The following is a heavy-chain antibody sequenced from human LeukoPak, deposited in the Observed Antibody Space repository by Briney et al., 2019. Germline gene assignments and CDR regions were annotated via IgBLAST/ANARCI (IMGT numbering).Heavy chain of an antibody. J-gene: IGHJ4*02. CDR1: GYSFTSYW. Sequence: GESLRISCKGSGYSFTSYWIGWVRQMPGKGLEWMGIIYPGDSDTRYSPSFQGQVTISADKSISTAYLQWSSLKASDTAMYYCARPPRLHCSGGSCYPYYFDYWGQGTLVTVSS. CDR3: ARPPRLHCSGGSCYPYYFDY. D-gene: IGHD2-15*01. CDR2: IYPGDSDT. V-gene: IGHV5-51*01.